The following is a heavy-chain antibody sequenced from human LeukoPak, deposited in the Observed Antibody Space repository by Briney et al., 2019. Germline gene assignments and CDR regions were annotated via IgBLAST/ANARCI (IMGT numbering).Heavy chain of an antibody. V-gene: IGHV3-7*03. CDR2: IKQDGSEK. CDR3: ARDPTSSGWYEGWFDP. CDR1: GFTFSSYW. J-gene: IGHJ5*02. Sequence: GGSLRLSCAASGFTFSSYWMSWVRQAPGKGLEWVANIKQDGSEKYYVDSVKGRFTISRDNAKNSLYLQMNSLRAEDTAVYYCARDPTSSGWYEGWFDPWGQGTLVTVSS. D-gene: IGHD6-19*01.